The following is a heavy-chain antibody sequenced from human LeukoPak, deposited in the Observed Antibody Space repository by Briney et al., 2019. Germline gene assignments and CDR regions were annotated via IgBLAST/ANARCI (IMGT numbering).Heavy chain of an antibody. D-gene: IGHD2-2*02. CDR1: GYTLTSYG. J-gene: IGHJ4*02. V-gene: IGHV1-8*01. CDR3: ARGFKVGYCSSTSCYRGLDY. CDR2: MNPNSGNT. Sequence: AAVKVSCEASGYTLTSYGINWVRQATGQGLEWMGWMNPNSGNTGYAQKFQGRVTMTRNTSISTAYMELSSLRSEDTAVYYCARGFKVGYCSSTSCYRGLDYWGQGTLVTVSS.